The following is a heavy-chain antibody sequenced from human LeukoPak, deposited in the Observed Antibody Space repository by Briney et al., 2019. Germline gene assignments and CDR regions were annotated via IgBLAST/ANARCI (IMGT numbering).Heavy chain of an antibody. V-gene: IGHV1-46*01. Sequence: GASVKVSCRASGYTFINYYLHWVRQAPGQGLEWMGIINPSSGGTSYAQKFQGRVTMTRATSTSTVYMELSSLRPEDTAVYYCARDPSYCGGDSYAFDIWGQGTMVTVSS. D-gene: IGHD2-21*02. CDR3: ARDPSYCGGDSYAFDI. CDR2: INPSSGGT. CDR1: GYTFINYY. J-gene: IGHJ3*02.